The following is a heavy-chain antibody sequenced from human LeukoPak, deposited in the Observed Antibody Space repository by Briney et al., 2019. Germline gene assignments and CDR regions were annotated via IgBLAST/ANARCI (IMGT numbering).Heavy chain of an antibody. Sequence: GGSLRLSCAASGFTFSSYAMSWVRQAPGKGLEWVSAISGSGGSTYYADSVKGRFTISRDNAKNSLYLQMNSLRAEDTALYYCAEDMGYYYYYMDVWGKGTTVTISS. D-gene: IGHD3-10*01. CDR2: ISGSGGST. J-gene: IGHJ6*03. CDR3: AEDMGYYYYYMDV. V-gene: IGHV3-23*01. CDR1: GFTFSSYA.